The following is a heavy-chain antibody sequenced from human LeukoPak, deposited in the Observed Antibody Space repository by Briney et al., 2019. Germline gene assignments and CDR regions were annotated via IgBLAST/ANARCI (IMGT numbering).Heavy chain of an antibody. CDR3: ARGGTLHGFDI. V-gene: IGHV3-53*01. J-gene: IGHJ3*02. CDR2: IYSGGST. CDR1: GVTVSSNY. Sequence: PGGSLRLSCAASGVTVSSNYMSWVRQAPGKGLEWVSVIYSGGSTYYADSVKGRFTISRDNSKNTLYLQMNSLRVEDTAVYYCARGGTLHGFDIWGQGTMVTVSS. D-gene: IGHD3-16*01.